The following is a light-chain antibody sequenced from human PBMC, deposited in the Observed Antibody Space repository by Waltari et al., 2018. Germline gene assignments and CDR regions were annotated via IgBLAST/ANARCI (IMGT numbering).Light chain of an antibody. CDR2: KES. CDR1: QRISSY. J-gene: IGKJ1*01. CDR3: QQYNMYST. Sequence: DIQMTQSPSTLSASVGDRVTITCRASQRISSYLAGYQQKPGKAPKLLLSKESTLGSGVPARFSGSGSRTEFTLTISSLQPDDFATYYGQQYNMYSTFGQGTKVEIK. V-gene: IGKV1-5*03.